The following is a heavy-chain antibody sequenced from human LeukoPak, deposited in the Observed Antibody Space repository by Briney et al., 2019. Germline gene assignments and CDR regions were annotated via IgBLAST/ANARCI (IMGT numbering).Heavy chain of an antibody. CDR2: ISNDGSNK. D-gene: IGHD1-26*01. J-gene: IGHJ4*02. CDR3: ARDLTGSSYFDY. CDR1: GFIFRTYA. V-gene: IGHV3-30-3*01. Sequence: GGSLRLSCAASGFIFRTYAMHWVRQAPGKGLEWVAVISNDGSNKYYAGSGKGRFTLSRDNTKNTLYLQMNSLRAEDTAVYYCARDLTGSSYFDYWGQGTLVTVSS.